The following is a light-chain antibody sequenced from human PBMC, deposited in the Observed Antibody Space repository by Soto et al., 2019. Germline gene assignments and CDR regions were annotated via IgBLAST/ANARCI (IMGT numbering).Light chain of an antibody. V-gene: IGLV4-69*01. CDR2: VNSDGSH. J-gene: IGLJ2*01. Sequence: QSVLTQSPSASASLGASVKLTCTLSSGHSSYAIAWHQQQPEKGPRYLMKVNSDGSHNKGDGIPDRFSGSSSGAERSLTISSLQSEHEADYYCQTWGTGIQVFGGGTKLTVL. CDR1: SGHSSYA. CDR3: QTWGTGIQV.